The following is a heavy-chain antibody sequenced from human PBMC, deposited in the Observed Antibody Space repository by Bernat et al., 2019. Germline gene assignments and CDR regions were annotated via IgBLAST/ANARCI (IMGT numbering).Heavy chain of an antibody. D-gene: IGHD2-21*02. V-gene: IGHV4-31*03. Sequence: QVQLQELGPGLVKPSQTLSLTCTVSGGSISSGGYYWSWIRQHPGKGLEWIGYIYYSGSTYYNPSLKSRVTISVDTSKNQFSLKLSSVTAADTAVYYCAREKTAPEYYFDYWGQGTLVTVSS. J-gene: IGHJ4*02. CDR1: GGSISSGGYY. CDR2: IYYSGST. CDR3: AREKTAPEYYFDY.